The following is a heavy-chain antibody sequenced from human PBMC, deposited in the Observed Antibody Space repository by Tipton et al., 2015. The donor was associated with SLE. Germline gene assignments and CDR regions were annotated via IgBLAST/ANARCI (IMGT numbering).Heavy chain of an antibody. J-gene: IGHJ3*02. D-gene: IGHD6-19*01. CDR1: GGSISSSSYY. V-gene: IGHV4-39*01. Sequence: TLSLTCTVSGGSISSSSYYWGWIRQPPGKGLEWIGSFYYSGSTYYNPSLKSRVTISVDTSKNQFSLKLSSVTAADTAVYYCARAQWLVRTFDMWGQGTMVTVSS. CDR3: ARAQWLVRTFDM. CDR2: FYYSGST.